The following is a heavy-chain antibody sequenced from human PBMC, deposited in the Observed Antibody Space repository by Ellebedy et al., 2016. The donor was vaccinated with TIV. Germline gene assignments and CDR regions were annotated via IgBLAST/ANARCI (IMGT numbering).Heavy chain of an antibody. CDR1: GFTFDDYT. Sequence: GGSLRLSCAASGFTFDDYTMHWVRQAPGKGLEWVSLISWDGGSTYYADSVKGRFTISRDNNKNSLYLQMNSLRTEDTALYYCAKEGAVDTAIYFDYWGQGTLVTVSS. V-gene: IGHV3-43*01. CDR3: AKEGAVDTAIYFDY. CDR2: ISWDGGST. D-gene: IGHD5-18*01. J-gene: IGHJ4*02.